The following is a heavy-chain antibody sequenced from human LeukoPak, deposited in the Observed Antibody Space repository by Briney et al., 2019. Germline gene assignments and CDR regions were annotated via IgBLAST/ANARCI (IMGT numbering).Heavy chain of an antibody. V-gene: IGHV4-39*01. Sequence: PPETLSLTCTVSGGSISSSSYYWGWIRQPPGKGLEWIGSIYYSGSTYYNPSLKSRVTISVDTSKNQFSLKLSSVTAADTAVYYCARHPGDFWSGYYLGAFDIWGQGTMVTVSS. D-gene: IGHD3-3*01. CDR1: GGSISSSSYY. CDR2: IYYSGST. J-gene: IGHJ3*02. CDR3: ARHPGDFWSGYYLGAFDI.